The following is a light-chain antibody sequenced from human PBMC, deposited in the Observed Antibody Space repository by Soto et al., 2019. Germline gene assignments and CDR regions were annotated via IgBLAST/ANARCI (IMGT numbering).Light chain of an antibody. CDR1: NIGSKS. V-gene: IGLV3-21*04. CDR3: QVWDSSSDHVI. CDR2: YDS. Sequence: ELTQPPSVSVAPGKTARITCGGNNIGSKSVHWYQQKPGQAPVLVIYYDSDRPSGIPERFSGSNSGNTATLTISRVEAGDEADYYCQVWDSSSDHVIFGGGTKLTVL. J-gene: IGLJ2*01.